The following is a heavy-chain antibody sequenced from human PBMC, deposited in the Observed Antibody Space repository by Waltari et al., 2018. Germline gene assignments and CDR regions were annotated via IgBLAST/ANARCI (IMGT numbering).Heavy chain of an antibody. CDR3: ARAGRTANWFDP. V-gene: IGHV3-74*01. D-gene: IGHD6-25*01. Sequence: EVQLVESGGGLVQPGGSLRLSCAASGFTFSNYRMHWVRQAPGKGLVWVSRINSDGSSTSYADSVKGRFTISRDNAKNTLFLQMNSLRAEDTAVYYCARAGRTANWFDPWGHGTLVTVSS. CDR1: GFTFSNYR. J-gene: IGHJ5*02. CDR2: INSDGSST.